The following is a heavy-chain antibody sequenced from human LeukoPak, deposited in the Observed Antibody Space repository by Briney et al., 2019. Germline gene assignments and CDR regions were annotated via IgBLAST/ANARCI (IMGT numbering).Heavy chain of an antibody. D-gene: IGHD3-22*01. CDR2: IIPILGIA. V-gene: IGHV1-69*04. J-gene: IGHJ3*02. Sequence: ASVKVSCKASGYTFTSYYMHWVRQAPGQGLEWMGRIIPILGIANYAQKFQGRVTITADKSTSTAYMELSSLRSEDTAVYYCARARRDDSSGYFTFDIWGQGTMVTVSS. CDR1: GYTFTSYY. CDR3: ARARRDDSSGYFTFDI.